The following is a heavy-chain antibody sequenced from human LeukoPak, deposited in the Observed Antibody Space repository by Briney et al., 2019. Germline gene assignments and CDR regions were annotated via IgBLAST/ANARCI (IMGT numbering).Heavy chain of an antibody. CDR1: GITFSNYD. CDR3: AKENDFVY. CDR2: ISYDGTNK. J-gene: IGHJ4*02. Sequence: PGRSLRLSCAASGITFSNYDMHWVRQAPGKGLEWVAVISYDGTNKYYADSVKGRFTISRDNSKSTLYLQMNSLRAEDTAVYYCAKENDFVYWGQGTLVTVSS. D-gene: IGHD3-3*01. V-gene: IGHV3-30*18.